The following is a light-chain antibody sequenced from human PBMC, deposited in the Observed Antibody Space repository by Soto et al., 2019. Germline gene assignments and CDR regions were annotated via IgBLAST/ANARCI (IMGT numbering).Light chain of an antibody. Sequence: DIRMNQSPSTLSASVGDTDTVPCRASQSVSGWLAWYQQKPGEAPKLLIYDASALPRGVPSRFSGSGSGTKFTLTIASLQPDDFATYYCQQYETFSGTFGPGTMVDIK. V-gene: IGKV1-5*01. CDR2: DAS. CDR3: QQYETFSGT. CDR1: QSVSGW. J-gene: IGKJ1*01.